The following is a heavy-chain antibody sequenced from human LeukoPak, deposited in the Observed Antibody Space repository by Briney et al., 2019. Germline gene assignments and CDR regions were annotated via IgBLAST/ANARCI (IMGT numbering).Heavy chain of an antibody. J-gene: IGHJ3*02. D-gene: IGHD3-22*01. V-gene: IGHV3-20*04. CDR1: GFTFDDYG. Sequence: GGSLRLSCAASGFTFDDYGMSWVRQAPGKGLEWVSGINWNGGSTGYADSVKGRFTISRDNAKNPLYLQMNSLRAEDTALYYCARDYDSSGYSDAFDIWGQGTMVTVSS. CDR3: ARDYDSSGYSDAFDI. CDR2: INWNGGST.